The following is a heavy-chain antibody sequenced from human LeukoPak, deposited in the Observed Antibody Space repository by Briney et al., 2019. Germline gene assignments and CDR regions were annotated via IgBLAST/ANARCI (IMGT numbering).Heavy chain of an antibody. D-gene: IGHD4-17*01. V-gene: IGHV3-74*01. CDR3: ANYGDYAVDAFDI. CDR2: IHNDGTTT. Sequence: GGSLRLSCAASGFTFSGYWMHWVRQAPGKGLVWVSRIHNDGTTTGYADSVKGRFAISRDNAKNTVYLQMNSLRAEDTAVYYCANYGDYAVDAFDIWGQGTMVTVSS. J-gene: IGHJ3*02. CDR1: GFTFSGYW.